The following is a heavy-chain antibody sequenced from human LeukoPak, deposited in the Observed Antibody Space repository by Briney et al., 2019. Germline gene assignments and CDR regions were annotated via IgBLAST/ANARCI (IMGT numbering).Heavy chain of an antibody. J-gene: IGHJ6*02. CDR3: ARDIAGAPYYYYGMDV. Sequence: GASVKVSCKASGGTFSSYAISWVRQAPGQGLEWMGRIIPILGIANYAQKFQGRVTITADKSTSTVYMELSSLRSEDTAVYYCARDIAGAPYYYYGMDVWGQGTTVTVSS. D-gene: IGHD1-26*01. V-gene: IGHV1-69*04. CDR2: IIPILGIA. CDR1: GGTFSSYA.